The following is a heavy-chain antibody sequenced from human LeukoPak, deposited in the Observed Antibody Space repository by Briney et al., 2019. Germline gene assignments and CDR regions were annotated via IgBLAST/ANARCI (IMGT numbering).Heavy chain of an antibody. Sequence: PGRSLRLSCAASGFTFSSYGMHWVRQAPGKGLEWVAVIWYDGSNKYYADSVKGRFTISRDNSKNTLYLQMNNLRAEDTALYYCARDGDITGTTFYYYYGMDVWGQGTTVTVSS. J-gene: IGHJ6*02. CDR3: ARDGDITGTTFYYYYGMDV. D-gene: IGHD1-7*01. V-gene: IGHV3-33*01. CDR2: IWYDGSNK. CDR1: GFTFSSYG.